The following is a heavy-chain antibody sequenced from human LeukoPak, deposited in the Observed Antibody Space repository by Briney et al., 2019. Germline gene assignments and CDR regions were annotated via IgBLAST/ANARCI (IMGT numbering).Heavy chain of an antibody. D-gene: IGHD4-23*01. Sequence: SETLSLTCTVSGGSISSYYWSWIRQPPGKGLEGIGYMYYSGCTNYNPSLKSRVTISVDTSNNQFSLKLSSVTAADTAVYYCARVSVVYYYMDVWGKGTTVTVSS. CDR1: GGSISSYY. CDR3: ARVSVVYYYMDV. CDR2: MYYSGCT. J-gene: IGHJ6*03. V-gene: IGHV4-59*01.